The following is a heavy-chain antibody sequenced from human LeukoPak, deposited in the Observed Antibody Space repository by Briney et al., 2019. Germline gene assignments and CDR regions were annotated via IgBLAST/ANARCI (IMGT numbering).Heavy chain of an antibody. CDR1: GFTFTRNW. CDR3: ARERATAIVTAFDL. D-gene: IGHD5-18*01. CDR2: TKQDGSEK. Sequence: PGGSLRLSCAASGFTFTRNWMSWVRQAPGKGLEWVANTKQDGSEKYYVDSVKGRFTISRDNAKNSLYLQMNSLRAEDTAVYYCARERATAIVTAFDLWGQGTMVTVSS. V-gene: IGHV3-7*01. J-gene: IGHJ3*01.